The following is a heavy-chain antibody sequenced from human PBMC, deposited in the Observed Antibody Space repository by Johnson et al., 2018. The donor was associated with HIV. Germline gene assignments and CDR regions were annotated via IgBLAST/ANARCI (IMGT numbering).Heavy chain of an antibody. CDR2: ISYDGSKR. CDR1: GFTFSSYA. D-gene: IGHD3-16*01. Sequence: QVQLVESGGGVVRPGGSLRLSCAASGFTFSSYAMHWVRQAPGKGLEWVAVISYDGSKRYYADSVRGRFTISRDNSKNTLYLQMNSLRAEDTAVYYCAKDFGVRALPYGRAFDIWGQGTMVTVSS. J-gene: IGHJ3*02. V-gene: IGHV3-30*04. CDR3: AKDFGVRALPYGRAFDI.